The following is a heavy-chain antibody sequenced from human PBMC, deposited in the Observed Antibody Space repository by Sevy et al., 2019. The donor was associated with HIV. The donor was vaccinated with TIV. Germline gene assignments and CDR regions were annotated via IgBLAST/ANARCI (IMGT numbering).Heavy chain of an antibody. CDR1: GFTFSKYN. Sequence: GGSLRLSCAASGFTFSKYNMSWIRQTPGKGLEWVSTFSFGCGKINYADSVKGRFTISRDDSRNTFYLQMNSLRAEDTAIYYCAREGCTKPHDYWGQGTAVTVSS. CDR3: AREGCTKPHDY. CDR2: FSFGCGKI. V-gene: IGHV3-23*01. D-gene: IGHD2-8*01. J-gene: IGHJ4*02.